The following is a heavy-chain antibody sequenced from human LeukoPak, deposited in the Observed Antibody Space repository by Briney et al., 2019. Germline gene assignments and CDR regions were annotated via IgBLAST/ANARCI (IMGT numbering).Heavy chain of an antibody. J-gene: IGHJ3*02. CDR3: AHGYDFWSGCDAFDI. V-gene: IGHV2-5*01. CDR2: IYWNDDK. Sequence: SGPTLVNPTQTLTLTCTFSGFSLSTSGVGVGWIRQPPGKALEWLALIYWNDDKRYSPSLKSRLTITKDTSKNQVVLTMTNMDPVDTATYYCAHGYDFWSGCDAFDIRGQGTMVTVSS. CDR1: GFSLSTSGVG. D-gene: IGHD3-3*01.